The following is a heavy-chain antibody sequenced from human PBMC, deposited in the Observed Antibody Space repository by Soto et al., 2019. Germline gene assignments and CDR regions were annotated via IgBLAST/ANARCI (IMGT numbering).Heavy chain of an antibody. Sequence: GGSLRLSCAASGFTFSSYWMHWVLQAPGKGLVWVSRINSDGSSTSYADSVKGRFTISRDNAKNTLYLQMNSLRAEDTAVYYCAKEGSGSYYQLYYYYYGMDVWGQGTTVTAP. CDR3: AKEGSGSYYQLYYYYYGMDV. V-gene: IGHV3-74*01. J-gene: IGHJ6*02. CDR1: GFTFSSYW. D-gene: IGHD1-26*01. CDR2: INSDGSST.